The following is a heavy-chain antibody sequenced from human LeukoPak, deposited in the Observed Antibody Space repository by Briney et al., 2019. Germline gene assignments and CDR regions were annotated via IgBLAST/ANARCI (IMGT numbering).Heavy chain of an antibody. J-gene: IGHJ6*02. CDR3: AREVVIVPDYYYYGLDV. CDR1: GFTFSGYY. Sequence: PGGSLRLSCAASGFTFSGYYMTWIRQAPGKGLEWLAFISGSGDSLYYADSVEGRFTISRDNAKGSLYLQMNNLRAEDTAVHYCAREVVIVPDYYYYGLDVWGQGTTVTVSS. CDR2: ISGSGDSL. V-gene: IGHV3-11*01. D-gene: IGHD2/OR15-2a*01.